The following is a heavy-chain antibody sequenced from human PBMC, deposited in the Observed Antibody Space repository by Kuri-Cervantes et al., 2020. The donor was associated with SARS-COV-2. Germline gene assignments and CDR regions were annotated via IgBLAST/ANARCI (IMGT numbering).Heavy chain of an antibody. J-gene: IGHJ5*02. CDR1: GGSISSSSYY. Sequence: GSLRLSCTVSGGSISSSSYYWGWIRQPPGKGVEWIGSIYYSGSNYYNPSLKRRLTISVDTYKNQLPLKLSSVTAADTAVYYCARPYGSSGYYDGGFWFYPWGQGTLVTVSS. V-gene: IGHV4-39*01. CDR3: ARPYGSSGYYDGGFWFYP. CDR2: IYYSGSN. D-gene: IGHD3-22*01.